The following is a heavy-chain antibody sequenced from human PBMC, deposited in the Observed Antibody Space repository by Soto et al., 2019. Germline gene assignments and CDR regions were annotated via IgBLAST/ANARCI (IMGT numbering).Heavy chain of an antibody. D-gene: IGHD5-12*01. CDR2: INPSGGST. Sequence: ASVKVSCKASGYTFTSYYMHWVRQAPGQGLEWMGIINPSGGSTSYAQKFQGRVTMTRDTSTSTVYMELSSLRSEDTAVYYCARGDSGYDPNYYYYYYMDVWGKGTTVTVSS. V-gene: IGHV1-46*01. CDR1: GYTFTSYY. J-gene: IGHJ6*03. CDR3: ARGDSGYDPNYYYYYYMDV.